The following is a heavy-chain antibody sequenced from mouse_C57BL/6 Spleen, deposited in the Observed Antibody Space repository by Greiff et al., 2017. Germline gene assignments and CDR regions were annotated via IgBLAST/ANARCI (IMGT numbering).Heavy chain of an antibody. CDR3: ARHALYGNYVFWYFDV. CDR2: FYPGSGSI. J-gene: IGHJ1*03. CDR1: GYTFTEYT. D-gene: IGHD2-1*01. V-gene: IGHV1-62-2*01. Sequence: QVQLKESGAELVKPGASVKLSCKASGYTFTEYTIHWVQQRPGQGLEWIGWFYPGSGSIKYNEKFKDKATLTADKSSSTVYLELSRLTSEDSAVYFCARHALYGNYVFWYFDVWGTGTTVTVSS.